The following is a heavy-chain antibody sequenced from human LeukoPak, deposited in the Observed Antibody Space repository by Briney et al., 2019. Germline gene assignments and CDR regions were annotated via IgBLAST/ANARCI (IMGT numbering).Heavy chain of an antibody. CDR1: GGSISSYY. J-gene: IGHJ4*02. Sequence: PSETLSLTCTVSGGSISSYYWSWIRQPPGKGLEWIGYIYYSGSTYYNPSLKSRVTISIDMSKNQFSLKLSSATAADTAVYYCAREDGAVFDYWGQGTLVTVSS. CDR2: IYYSGST. CDR3: AREDGAVFDY. D-gene: IGHD4/OR15-4a*01. V-gene: IGHV4-59*12.